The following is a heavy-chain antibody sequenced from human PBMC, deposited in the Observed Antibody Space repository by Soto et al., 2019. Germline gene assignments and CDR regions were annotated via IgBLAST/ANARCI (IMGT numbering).Heavy chain of an antibody. CDR3: LVVPAAIGPPGVDMDV. CDR1: GFTFSSYA. Sequence: PGGSLRLSCAASGFTFSSYAMSWVRQAPWKGLEWVSAISGSGGSTYYADSVKGRFTISRDNSKNTLYLQMNSLRAEDTAVYYGLVVPAAIGPPGVDMDVWGKGTTVTVSS. J-gene: IGHJ6*03. V-gene: IGHV3-23*01. CDR2: ISGSGGST. D-gene: IGHD2-2*02.